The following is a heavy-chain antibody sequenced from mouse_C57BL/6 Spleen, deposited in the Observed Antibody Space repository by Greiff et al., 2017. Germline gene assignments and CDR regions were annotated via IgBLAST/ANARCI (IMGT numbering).Heavy chain of an antibody. J-gene: IGHJ4*01. V-gene: IGHV1-26*01. CDR3: ARGGLYPYAMDY. CDR1: GYTFTDYY. D-gene: IGHD3-1*01. CDR2: INPNNGGT. Sequence: EVQLQQSGPELVKPGASVKISCKASGYTFTDYYMNWVKQSHGKSLEWIGDINPNNGGTSYNQKFKGKATLTVDKSSSTAYMELRSLTSEDSAVYYCARGGLYPYAMDYWGQGTSVTVSS.